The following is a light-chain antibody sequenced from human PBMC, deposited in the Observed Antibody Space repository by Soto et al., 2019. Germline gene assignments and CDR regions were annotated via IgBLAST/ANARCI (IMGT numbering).Light chain of an antibody. Sequence: DIQMTQSPSTLSASLGDRVTITCRASRAISDWLAWYQQRPGKAPKLLIYRASRLESGVPSRFSGSGSGTEFTLTISGLQPDDFPTYYCQQYNTFSFTFGQGTKLEI. V-gene: IGKV1-5*03. CDR3: QQYNTFSFT. J-gene: IGKJ2*01. CDR2: RAS. CDR1: RAISDW.